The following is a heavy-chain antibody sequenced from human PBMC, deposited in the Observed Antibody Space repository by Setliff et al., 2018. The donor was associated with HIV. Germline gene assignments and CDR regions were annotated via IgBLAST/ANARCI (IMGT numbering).Heavy chain of an antibody. CDR2: IYSSGIT. CDR1: GDSFSSYN. J-gene: IGHJ6*03. CDR3: ARDLVVVPAAGHMDSYYMDV. Sequence: SETLSLTCTVSGDSFSSYNWSWIRQPAGKGLEWIGHIYSSGITNYNPSLKSRVTMSVGTPKKQFSLKLSSVTAADTAVYYCARDLVVVPAAGHMDSYYMDVWGKGTTVTVSS. V-gene: IGHV4-4*07. D-gene: IGHD2-2*01.